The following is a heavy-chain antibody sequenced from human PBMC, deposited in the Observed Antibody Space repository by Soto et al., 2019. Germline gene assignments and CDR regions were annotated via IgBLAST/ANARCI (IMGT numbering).Heavy chain of an antibody. CDR3: ASINLVVVAATQISSMHD. J-gene: IGHJ6*02. CDR2: MNPNGGNT. Sequence: ASVKVSCKASGYTFTSYDITWVRQATGQGLEWMGGMNPNGGNTGYAQKFQGRVTMTRNTYRSTAYMGLSSLRSEDLALYYCASINLVVVAATQISSMHDWGRGTTVTLSS. CDR1: GYTFTSYD. D-gene: IGHD2-15*01. V-gene: IGHV1-8*01.